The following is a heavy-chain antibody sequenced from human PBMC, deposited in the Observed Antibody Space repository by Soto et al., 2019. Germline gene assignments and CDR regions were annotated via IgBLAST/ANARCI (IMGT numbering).Heavy chain of an antibody. CDR2: ISYDGSNK. CDR3: AIAHGRGGYRSYYYGMDV. V-gene: IGHV3-30-3*01. Sequence: GGSLRLSCAASGFTFSSYAMHWVRQAPGKGLEWVAVISYDGSNKYYADSVKGRFTISRDNSKNTLYLQMNSLRAEDTAVYYCAIAHGRGGYRSYYYGMDVWGQGTTVTVSS. CDR1: GFTFSSYA. J-gene: IGHJ6*02. D-gene: IGHD1-26*01.